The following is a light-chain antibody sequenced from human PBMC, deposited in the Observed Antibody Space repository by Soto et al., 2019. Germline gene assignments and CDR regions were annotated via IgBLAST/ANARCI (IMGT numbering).Light chain of an antibody. CDR3: QHYGTSRVT. Sequence: EIVLTQSPGTLSLSPGERATLSCRASQSVSNNYLAWYQQKPGQAPRLLIYSASRRATGVPDRFSGSGSGTDFTLTISRLEPEDSAVYSCQHYGTSRVTFGPGTKVDIK. CDR2: SAS. J-gene: IGKJ3*01. V-gene: IGKV3-20*01. CDR1: QSVSNNY.